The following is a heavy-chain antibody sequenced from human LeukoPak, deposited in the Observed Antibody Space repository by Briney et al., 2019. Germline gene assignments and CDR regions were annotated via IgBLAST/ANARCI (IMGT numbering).Heavy chain of an antibody. CDR1: GGTFSSYA. V-gene: IGHV1-69*05. D-gene: IGHD6-19*01. CDR3: VFLPHRLGYMDV. J-gene: IGHJ6*03. Sequence: ASVKVSCKASGGTFSSYAISWVRQAPGQGLEWMGGIIPIFGTANYAQKFQGRVTITTDESTSTAYMELSSLRSEDTAVYYCVFLPHRLGYMDVWGKGTTVTVSS. CDR2: IIPIFGTA.